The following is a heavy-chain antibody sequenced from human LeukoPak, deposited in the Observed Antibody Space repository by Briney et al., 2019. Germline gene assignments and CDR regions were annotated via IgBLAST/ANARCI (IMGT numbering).Heavy chain of an antibody. J-gene: IGHJ4*02. Sequence: SETLSLTCTVSGGSINSRSDYWGWIRQPPGKGLEWIGSIYYSGSTHYNPSLKSRDTMSIDTSKNQFSLKLSSVTAADTAVYYCARRPGEYGGNDFDYWGQGTLVTVSS. CDR3: ARRPGEYGGNDFDY. V-gene: IGHV4-39*01. D-gene: IGHD4/OR15-4a*01. CDR1: GGSINSRSDY. CDR2: IYYSGST.